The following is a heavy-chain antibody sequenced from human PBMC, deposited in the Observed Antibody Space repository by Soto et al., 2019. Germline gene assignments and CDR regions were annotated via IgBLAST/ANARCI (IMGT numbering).Heavy chain of an antibody. Sequence: ASVKVSCKASGYTFTGYYMHWVRQAPGQGLEWMGWINPNSGGTNYAQKFQGWVTMTRDTSISTAYMELSRLRSDDTAVYYCARALGYCSGGSCCFQDSPGDYWGQGTLVTVSS. CDR3: ARALGYCSGGSCCFQDSPGDY. CDR1: GYTFTGYY. CDR2: INPNSGGT. D-gene: IGHD2-15*01. J-gene: IGHJ4*02. V-gene: IGHV1-2*04.